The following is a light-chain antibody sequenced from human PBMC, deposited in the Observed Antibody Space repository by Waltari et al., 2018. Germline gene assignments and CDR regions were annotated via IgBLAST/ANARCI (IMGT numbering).Light chain of an antibody. CDR3: CSYAGDYTWV. CDR1: TSNVGAYNH. V-gene: IGLV2-11*01. Sequence: SALPPPPSVSASPGPPVTISCAGTTSNVGAYNHVSWYQQPPGTAPTLLIYEVNNRPSGFPERFSASKSGNTASLTISGLRAEDEADYYCCSYAGDYTWVFGGGTKLTVL. J-gene: IGLJ3*02. CDR2: EVN.